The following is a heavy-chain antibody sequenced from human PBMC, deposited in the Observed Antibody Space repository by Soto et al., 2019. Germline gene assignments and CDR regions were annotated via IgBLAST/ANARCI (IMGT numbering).Heavy chain of an antibody. D-gene: IGHD2-15*01. CDR1: GYSFRTHG. CDR2: ISAYDDKT. CDR3: ARDLGYCNSSGCFRNWFDP. Sequence: QVQLVQSAAEVKTPGASVKVSCRASGYSFRTHGISWVRQAPGQGLEWMGWISAYDDKTNFPQKFQGRITMTTDTSTSTAYMELRSLRSDDTAVYFCARDLGYCNSSGCFRNWFDPWGQGTLVTVSS. J-gene: IGHJ5*02. V-gene: IGHV1-18*01.